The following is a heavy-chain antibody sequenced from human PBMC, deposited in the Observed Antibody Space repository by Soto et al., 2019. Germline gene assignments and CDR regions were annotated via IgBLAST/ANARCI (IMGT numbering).Heavy chain of an antibody. Sequence: ESGGGLVQPGGYLRLSCAASGFTFSSYAMSWVRQAPGKGLEWVSAISAGGGNTYYRDSVKGRFTISRDNSKNTLYLQMNSLRAEDTAVYFCAQTAPSIHWFDPWGQGTLVTVSS. CDR3: AQTAPSIHWFDP. V-gene: IGHV3-23*01. CDR2: ISAGGGNT. CDR1: GFTFSSYA. J-gene: IGHJ5*02. D-gene: IGHD5-18*01.